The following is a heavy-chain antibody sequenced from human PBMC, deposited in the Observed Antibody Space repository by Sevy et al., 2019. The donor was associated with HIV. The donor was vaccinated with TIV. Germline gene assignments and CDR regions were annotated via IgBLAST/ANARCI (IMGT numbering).Heavy chain of an antibody. CDR1: GYTFIAYY. CDR3: ARVTSRPPNWNDDSFDI. CDR2: INPRNGGT. J-gene: IGHJ3*02. D-gene: IGHD1-1*01. Sequence: ASVKVSCRSSGYTFIAYYIHWVRQAPGQGLEWMGWINPRNGGTDYAPKFQGRVTLTTDTSINTSYMDLTRLTSDDPAVYYCARVTSRPPNWNDDSFDIWGQGTMVTVSS. V-gene: IGHV1-2*02.